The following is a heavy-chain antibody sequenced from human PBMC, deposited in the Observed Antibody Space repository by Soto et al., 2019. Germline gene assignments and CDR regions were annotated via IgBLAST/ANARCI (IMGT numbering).Heavy chain of an antibody. CDR3: ARENTSQLGLDV. J-gene: IGHJ6*02. CDR1: GFTFSGHS. Sequence: EVQLVESGGGLVRPGGSLRLSCAASGFTFSGHSMNWVRRSPGKGLEWVSSITGSSNYIFYADSVRGRFTISRDNAKNSLFLQMNSLKVEDTAVYYCARENTSQLGLDVWGQGTTVIVSS. V-gene: IGHV3-21*06. D-gene: IGHD3-3*02. CDR2: ITGSSNYI.